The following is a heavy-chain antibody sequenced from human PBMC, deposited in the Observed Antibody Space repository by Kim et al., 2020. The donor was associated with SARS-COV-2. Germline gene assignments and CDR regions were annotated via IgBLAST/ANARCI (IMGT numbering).Heavy chain of an antibody. Sequence: GGSLRLSCAASGFTFSTYEMNWVRQAPGKGLEWVSYISNSGRTIYYGDSVKGRFTISRDNDKNSLSMQMNSLRAEDMGIYYCVREGASVDDAFDIWGQGTMVTVSS. J-gene: IGHJ3*02. D-gene: IGHD1-26*01. CDR1: GFTFSTYE. CDR2: ISNSGRTI. CDR3: VREGASVDDAFDI. V-gene: IGHV3-48*03.